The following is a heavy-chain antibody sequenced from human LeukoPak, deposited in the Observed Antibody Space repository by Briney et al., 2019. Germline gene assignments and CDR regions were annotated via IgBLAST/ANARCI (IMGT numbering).Heavy chain of an antibody. D-gene: IGHD3-3*01. V-gene: IGHV1-2*06. CDR3: ARGQGIFGVVLGNWSDP. CDR2: INPNSGDT. CDR1: GYTLTVYY. J-gene: IGHJ5*02. Sequence: GASVKVSCKAPGYTLTVYYIHWVRQAPGQGLEWMGRINPNSGDTNFAQKFQGRVTMTRDTSISTAYMDLSGLRPDDTAVYYCARGQGIFGVVLGNWSDPWGQGTLVPVSS.